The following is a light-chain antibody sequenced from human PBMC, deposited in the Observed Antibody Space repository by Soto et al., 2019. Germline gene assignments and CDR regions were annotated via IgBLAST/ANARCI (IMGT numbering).Light chain of an antibody. CDR1: QSVSSS. CDR3: QQYDGSPWT. J-gene: IGKJ1*01. CDR2: GAS. V-gene: IGKV3-20*01. Sequence: TQSPATLSASPGERATISCLASQSVSSSLAWYQQKPGQAPRLLIYGASSRDSGIPARFSGSGSGADFILSISRLEPEDFAMYYCQQYDGSPWTFGQGTKVDI.